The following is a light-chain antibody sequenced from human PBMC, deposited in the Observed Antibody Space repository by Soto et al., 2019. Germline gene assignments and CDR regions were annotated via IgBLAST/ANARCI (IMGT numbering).Light chain of an antibody. Sequence: QSVLTQPASVSGPLGQSIVISCPGSSSDIGSYDLVSWYQQYPGKAPKVVIFEGTKRPSGVSNRFSGSKSGNTASLTISGLQTEDEADYYCCSYAGSRTYVFGAGTKLTVL. V-gene: IGLV2-23*01. CDR2: EGT. J-gene: IGLJ1*01. CDR1: SSDIGSYDL. CDR3: CSYAGSRTYV.